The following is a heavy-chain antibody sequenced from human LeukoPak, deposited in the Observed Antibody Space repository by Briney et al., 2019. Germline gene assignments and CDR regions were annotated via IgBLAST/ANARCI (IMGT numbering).Heavy chain of an antibody. CDR2: IIPIFGTA. D-gene: IGHD5-24*01. CDR1: GGTFSSYA. CDR3: ARGEMATVYFDY. V-gene: IGHV1-69*05. Sequence: SVKVSCKASGGTFSSYAISWVRQAPGQGLEWMGGIIPIFGTANYAQKFQGRVTITTDESTSTAYMELSSLRSEDTAVYYCARGEMATVYFDYWGQGTLATVSS. J-gene: IGHJ4*02.